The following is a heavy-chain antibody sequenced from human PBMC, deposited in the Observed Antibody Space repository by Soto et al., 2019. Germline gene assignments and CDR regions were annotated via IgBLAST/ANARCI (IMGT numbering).Heavy chain of an antibody. CDR3: ARGSKTAVAAFDT. V-gene: IGHV4-4*07. J-gene: IGHJ4*01. CDR1: GDSIRSYY. D-gene: IGHD2-15*01. CDR2: IFSSDST. Sequence: QVQLQESGPGLVKSSGTLSLTCTVSGDSIRSYYWNWVRQPAGQGLEWIGRIFSSDSTNYNSSLKNRVTMSIDTSKNQISLKLSSVTAADTAVYFCARGSKTAVAAFDTWGLEPWSESPQ.